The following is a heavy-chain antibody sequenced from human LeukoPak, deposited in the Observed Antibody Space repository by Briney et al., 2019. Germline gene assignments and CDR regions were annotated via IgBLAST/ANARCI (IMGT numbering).Heavy chain of an antibody. J-gene: IGHJ3*02. D-gene: IGHD3-9*01. CDR3: ARDALRYFDWPDAFDI. CDR2: INLSGST. V-gene: IGHV4-34*01. Sequence: PSETLSLTCAVYGGSFSGYYWSWIRQPPGKGLEWIGEINLSGSTNYNPSLKSRVTISVDTSKNQFSLKLSSVTAADTAVYYCARDALRYFDWPDAFDIWGQGTVVTVSS. CDR1: GGSFSGYY.